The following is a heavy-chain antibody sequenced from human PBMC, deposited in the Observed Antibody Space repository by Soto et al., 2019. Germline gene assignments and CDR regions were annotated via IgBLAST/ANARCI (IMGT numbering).Heavy chain of an antibody. V-gene: IGHV1-18*01. J-gene: IGHJ6*02. D-gene: IGHD2-2*01. CDR3: ARDMVVVPAANNYYYGMDV. CDR2: ISAYNGNT. CDR1: GYTFTSYG. Sequence: ASVKVSCKASGYTFTSYGISWVRQAPGPGLEWMGWISAYNGNTNYAQKLPGGVTMTTDTSTSTAYMELRSLRSDDTAVYYCARDMVVVPAANNYYYGMDVWGQGTTVTVS.